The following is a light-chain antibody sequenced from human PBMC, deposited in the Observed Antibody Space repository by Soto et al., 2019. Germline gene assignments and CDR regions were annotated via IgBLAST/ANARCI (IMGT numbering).Light chain of an antibody. V-gene: IGKV1-17*03. CDR3: LQHKSYPLT. CDR1: QDINNF. CDR2: GAS. J-gene: IGKJ4*01. Sequence: DIQMTQSPSAMSAFVGDRVTITCRASQDINNFLAWFQQKPGKVPKRLIYGASSLQSGVPSRFSGSGSGTEFPLTISSLQPEDFATYYCLQHKSYPLTFGGGTKVDIK.